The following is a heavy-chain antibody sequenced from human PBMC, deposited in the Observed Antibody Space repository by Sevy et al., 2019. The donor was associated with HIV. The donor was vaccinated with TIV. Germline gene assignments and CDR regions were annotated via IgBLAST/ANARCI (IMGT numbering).Heavy chain of an antibody. D-gene: IGHD3-10*01. J-gene: IGHJ4*02. CDR3: ARGMMVRGVIIYGDY. CDR1: GFTFSSYA. V-gene: IGHV3-30-3*01. CDR2: ISYDGSNK. Sequence: GGSLRLSCAASGFTFSSYAMHWVRQAPGKGLEWVAVISYDGSNKCYADSVKGRFIISRDNSKNTLYLQMNSLRAEDTAVYYCARGMMVRGVIIYGDYWGQGTLVTVSS.